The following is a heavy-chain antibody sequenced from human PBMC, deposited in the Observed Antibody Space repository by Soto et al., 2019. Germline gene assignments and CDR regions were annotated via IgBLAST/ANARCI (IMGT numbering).Heavy chain of an antibody. V-gene: IGHV1-2*02. CDR2: INPNSGGT. CDR1: GYTFTGYY. D-gene: IGHD3-22*01. J-gene: IGHJ4*02. Sequence: ASVKVSCKASGYTFTGYYMHWVRQAPGQGLEWMGWINPNSGGTNYAQKFQGRVTMTRDTSISTAYMELSRLRSDDTAVYYCARGPYYYDSSGYLDFEYWGQGTLVSVSS. CDR3: ARGPYYYDSSGYLDFEY.